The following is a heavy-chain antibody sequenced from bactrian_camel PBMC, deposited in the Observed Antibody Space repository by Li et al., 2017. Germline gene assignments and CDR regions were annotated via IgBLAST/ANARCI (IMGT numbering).Heavy chain of an antibody. Sequence: HVQLVESGGGSVQAGGSLRLSCTASGLPSDAPDLGWYRQAPGDECELVSTISIDGSTYYADSVKGRFTISRDRAKHTLHLQMNNLQPEDTAVYYCAADPCSRSIGTTTYDYWGQGTQVTVS. CDR1: GLPSDAPD. CDR3: AADPCSRSIGTTTYDY. J-gene: IGHJ4*01. CDR2: ISIDGST. D-gene: IGHD4*01. V-gene: IGHV3S55*01.